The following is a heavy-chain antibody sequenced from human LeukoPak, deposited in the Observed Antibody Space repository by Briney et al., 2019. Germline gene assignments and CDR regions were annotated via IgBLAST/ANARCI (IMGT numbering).Heavy chain of an antibody. CDR2: ISWNSGSI. CDR1: GFTFDDYA. D-gene: IGHD1-26*01. CDR3: AKDPSPGSFDDAFDI. Sequence: GRSLRLSCAASGFTFDDYAMHWVRQAPGKGLEWVSGISWNSGSIGYADSEKGRFTISRDNAKNSLYLQMNSLRAEDTALYYCAKDPSPGSFDDAFDIWGQGTMVAVSS. J-gene: IGHJ3*02. V-gene: IGHV3-9*01.